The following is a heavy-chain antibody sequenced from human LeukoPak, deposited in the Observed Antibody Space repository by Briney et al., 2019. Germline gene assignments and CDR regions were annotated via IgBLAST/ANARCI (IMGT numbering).Heavy chain of an antibody. J-gene: IGHJ4*02. Sequence: ASVKVSCKASGYTFSGYHIHWLRQAPGQGLEWMGWIIPNTGITNYAQKFQGRDTMTRDTSISTFYMDLSRLRSDDAAVYYCAKTSDFWSGFDSWGQGTLVTVAS. CDR2: IIPNTGIT. CDR1: GYTFSGYH. D-gene: IGHD3-3*01. V-gene: IGHV1-2*02. CDR3: AKTSDFWSGFDS.